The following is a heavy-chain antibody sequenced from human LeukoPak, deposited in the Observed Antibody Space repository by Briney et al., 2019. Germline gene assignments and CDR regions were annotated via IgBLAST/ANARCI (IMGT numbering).Heavy chain of an antibody. CDR1: GGSISSSSYY. V-gene: IGHV4-39*01. J-gene: IGHJ1*01. CDR2: IYYSEST. CDR3: TSHADIVVVPAAKYFQH. Sequence: SETLSLTCTVSGGSISSSSYYWRWPRQPPGKGLECIGSIYYSESTYYNPSLKSRVTISVDTSTNQFPLTLSYGTAADTAVYYCTSHADIVVVPAAKYFQHWGQGTLVTVSS. D-gene: IGHD2-2*01.